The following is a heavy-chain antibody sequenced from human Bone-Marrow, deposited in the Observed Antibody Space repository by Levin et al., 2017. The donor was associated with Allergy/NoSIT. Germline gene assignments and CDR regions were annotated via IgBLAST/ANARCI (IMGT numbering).Heavy chain of an antibody. Sequence: SETLSLTCTVSGGSISSGDYYWSWIRQPPGKGLEWIGYIYYSGSTYYNPSLKSRVTISVDTSKNQFSLKLSSVTAADTAVYYCARDGDYGDYDAFDIWGQGTMVTVSS. V-gene: IGHV4-30-4*01. CDR1: GGSISSGDYY. J-gene: IGHJ3*02. D-gene: IGHD4-17*01. CDR3: ARDGDYGDYDAFDI. CDR2: IYYSGST.